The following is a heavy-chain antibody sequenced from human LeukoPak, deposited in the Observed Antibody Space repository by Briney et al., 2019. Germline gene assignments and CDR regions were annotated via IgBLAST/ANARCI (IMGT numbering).Heavy chain of an antibody. CDR2: ISAYNGNT. V-gene: IGHV1-18*01. CDR3: ARNGRLRDYYDSSGQIP. Sequence: ASVKVSCKASGYTLTSYDINWVRQTTGQGLEWMGWISAYNGNTNYAQKLQGRVTMTTDTSTSTAYMELRSLRSDDTAVYYCARNGRLRDYYDSSGQIPWGQGTLVTVSP. CDR1: GYTLTSYD. J-gene: IGHJ5*02. D-gene: IGHD3-22*01.